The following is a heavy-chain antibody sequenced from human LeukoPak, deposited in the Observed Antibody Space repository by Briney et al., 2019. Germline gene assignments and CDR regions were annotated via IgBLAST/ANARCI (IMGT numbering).Heavy chain of an antibody. CDR1: GFNFSNNL. CDR3: ARVGNSSGWHDAFGYFDS. Sequence: PGGSLRLSCAASGFNFSNNLLHWVRQAPGKGLEWVAVSSFDGTKKYYADSVKGRFVISGDNSKNTLYLQMNSLGAEDTAAYYCARVGNSSGWHDAFGYFDSWGQGVLVTVSS. J-gene: IGHJ4*02. CDR2: SSFDGTKK. D-gene: IGHD6-19*01. V-gene: IGHV3-30*09.